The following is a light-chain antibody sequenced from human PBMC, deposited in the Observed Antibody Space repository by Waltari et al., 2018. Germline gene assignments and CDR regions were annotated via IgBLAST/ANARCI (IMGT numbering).Light chain of an antibody. CDR2: GAS. Sequence: EIVLTQSPGTLSLSPGERATLSCRASQSIGRYLAWHQQKPDQAPRLLIYGASNRATGIPDRFSGSGSGTDFILTISKLEPEDFGVYYCQNHERLPATFGQGTKVEIK. CDR3: QNHERLPAT. CDR1: QSIGRY. V-gene: IGKV3-20*01. J-gene: IGKJ1*01.